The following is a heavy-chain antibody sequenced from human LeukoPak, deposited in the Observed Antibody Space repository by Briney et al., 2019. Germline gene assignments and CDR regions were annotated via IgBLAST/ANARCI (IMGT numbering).Heavy chain of an antibody. V-gene: IGHV3-23*01. D-gene: IGHD3-22*01. CDR2: ISGSGDNT. CDR3: AKDLLQTFFFDSSGYYSDAFGM. Sequence: GGSLRLSRAASEFTFSNFAMSWVRQAPGKGLEWVSTISGSGDNTYYADSVKGRFTISRDNSKNTLSLHMNTLRAEDTAVYYCAKDLLQTFFFDSSGYYSDAFGMWGQGTMVTVSP. CDR1: EFTFSNFA. J-gene: IGHJ3*02.